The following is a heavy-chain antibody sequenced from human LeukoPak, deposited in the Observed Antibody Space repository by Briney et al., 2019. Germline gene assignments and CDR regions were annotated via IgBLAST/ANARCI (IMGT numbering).Heavy chain of an antibody. CDR2: INPNSGGT. V-gene: IGHV1-2*02. D-gene: IGHD6-13*01. Sequence: ASVTVSCKACGYTFIGYYCHWVRQAPGQGLEWMGWINPNSGGTNYAQKFQGRVTMTRDRSISTAYMELSSLRSEDTAVYYCARGGIAADGTVDYWGQGTLVTVSS. J-gene: IGHJ4*02. CDR3: ARGGIAADGTVDY. CDR1: GYTFIGYY.